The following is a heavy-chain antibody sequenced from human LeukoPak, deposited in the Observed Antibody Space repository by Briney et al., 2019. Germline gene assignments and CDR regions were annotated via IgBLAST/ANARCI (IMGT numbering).Heavy chain of an antibody. V-gene: IGHV3-7*03. CDR3: VRFGLTSSLDY. CDR2: IKRDGSVT. CDR1: GFNSGSHW. D-gene: IGHD6-13*01. Sequence: GGSLRLSCAGSGFNSGSHWMSWVRQAPGKGLEWVANIKRDGSVTNYVESVKGRFTISRDNAKNSLYLQMNSLRASDTAIYYCVRFGLTSSLDYWGQGTLVTVSS. J-gene: IGHJ4*02.